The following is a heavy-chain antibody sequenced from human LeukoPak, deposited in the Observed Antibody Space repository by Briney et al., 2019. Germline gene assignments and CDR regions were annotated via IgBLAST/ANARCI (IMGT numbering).Heavy chain of an antibody. V-gene: IGHV4-34*01. CDR3: ARGHESTPRIYTVVVVAATDNWLDP. J-gene: IGHJ5*02. Sequence: SETLSLTCAVYGGSFSGYYWSWIRQPPGKGLEWIGEINHSGSTNYNPSLKSRVTISVDTSKNQFSLKLSSVTAADTAVYYCARGHESTPRIYTVVVVAATDNWLDPWGQGTLVTVSS. CDR1: GGSFSGYY. CDR2: INHSGST. D-gene: IGHD2-15*01.